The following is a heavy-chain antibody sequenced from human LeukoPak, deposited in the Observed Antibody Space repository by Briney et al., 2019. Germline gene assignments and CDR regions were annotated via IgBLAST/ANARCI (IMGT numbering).Heavy chain of an antibody. CDR1: GDSVSTASNA. J-gene: IGHJ4*02. CDR3: GRALRLAMVID. V-gene: IGHV6-1*01. D-gene: IGHD5-18*01. Sequence: SQTLSLTCAISGDSVSTASNAWYWIRQSPSRGLEWLGRTYYRSKWYNDYAVSVKSRITINPDISKNQFSLQLNSVTPEDTAVYYCGRALRLAMVIDWGQGTLVTVSS. CDR2: TYYRSKWYN.